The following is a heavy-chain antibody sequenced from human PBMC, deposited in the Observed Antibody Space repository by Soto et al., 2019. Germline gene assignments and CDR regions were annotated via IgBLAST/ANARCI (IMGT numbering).Heavy chain of an antibody. CDR3: ASVIRGDSEYYFVF. D-gene: IGHD2-21*02. Sequence: KPSETLSLTCTVSGVSISSGGYYWSWIRQHPGKGLEWIGNIYYSGRTYYNPSLKSRVILSVDTSKNHFSLTLRSVTAADSAMYYCASVIRGDSEYYFVFWGPGALLTVSS. V-gene: IGHV4-31*03. CDR1: GVSISSGGYY. CDR2: IYYSGRT. J-gene: IGHJ4*02.